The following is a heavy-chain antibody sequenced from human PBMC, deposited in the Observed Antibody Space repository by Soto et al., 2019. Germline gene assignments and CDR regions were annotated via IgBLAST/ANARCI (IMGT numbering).Heavy chain of an antibody. CDR3: ARGCYDYVWGSYRCHFNP. Sequence: PSDTLSLTCAVYGGYFSGYYWSWIRQPPGKGLEWIGEINHSGSTNYNPSLKSRVTISVDTSKNQFSLKLSSVTAADTAVYYCARGCYDYVWGSYRCHFNPWGQGTPDTVSS. D-gene: IGHD3-16*02. CDR1: GGYFSGYY. CDR2: INHSGST. V-gene: IGHV4-34*01. J-gene: IGHJ5*02.